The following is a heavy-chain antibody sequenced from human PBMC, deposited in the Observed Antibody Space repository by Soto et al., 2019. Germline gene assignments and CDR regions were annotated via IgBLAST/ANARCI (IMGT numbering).Heavy chain of an antibody. CDR1: GGSFTGHF. D-gene: IGHD7-27*01. Sequence: SETLSLTCTVSGGSFTGHFWSWVRQPPGKGLEWIGEVSHSGNTKYYPSLRSRVTLSVDSSKNQISLAPTSVTAADTAVYYCARAKFESTGWHQFDIWGQGTLVTVSS. J-gene: IGHJ4*02. V-gene: IGHV4-34*01. CDR2: VSHSGNT. CDR3: ARAKFESTGWHQFDI.